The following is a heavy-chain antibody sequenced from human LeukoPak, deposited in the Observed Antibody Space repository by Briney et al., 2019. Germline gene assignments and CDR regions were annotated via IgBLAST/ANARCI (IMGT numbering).Heavy chain of an antibody. V-gene: IGHV3-21*01. J-gene: IGHJ6*03. CDR1: GFTFSSYN. Sequence: GGSLRLSCAASGFTFSSYNMNWVRQAPGKGLEWVSSISSSSSYIYYADSVKGRYTISRDNAKNSLYLQMDSLRAEDTAVYYCARDPYSGGYGAYYYYYMDVWGKGTTVTVSS. D-gene: IGHD1-26*01. CDR2: ISSSSSYI. CDR3: ARDPYSGGYGAYYYYYMDV.